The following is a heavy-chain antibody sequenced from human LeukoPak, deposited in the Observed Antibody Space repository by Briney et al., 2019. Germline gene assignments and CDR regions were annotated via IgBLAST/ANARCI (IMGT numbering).Heavy chain of an antibody. CDR3: AKEEWLLAVYFDY. CDR1: GFTFISYW. CDR2: IKQDGSEK. V-gene: IGHV3-7*03. J-gene: IGHJ4*02. D-gene: IGHD3-3*01. Sequence: PGGSLRLSCAASGFTFISYWMSWVRQAPGKGLEWVANIKQDGSEKYYVDSVKGRFTISRDNAKNSLYLQMNSLRAEDTAVYYCAKEEWLLAVYFDYWGQGTLVTVSS.